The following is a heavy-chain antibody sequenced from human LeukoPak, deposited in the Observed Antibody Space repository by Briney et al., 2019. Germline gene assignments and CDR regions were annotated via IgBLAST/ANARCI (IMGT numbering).Heavy chain of an antibody. CDR1: GFTFSSYA. J-gene: IGHJ4*02. CDR2: ISGSGGST. V-gene: IGHV3-23*01. D-gene: IGHD2-15*01. Sequence: PGGSLRLSCAASGFTFSSYAMSWVRQAPGKGLEWVSGISGSGGSTYYADSVKGRFTISRDNSKNTLYLQMNSLRAEDTAVYYCAKDQAYCSGGSCYPSFDYWGQGTLVTVSS. CDR3: AKDQAYCSGGSCYPSFDY.